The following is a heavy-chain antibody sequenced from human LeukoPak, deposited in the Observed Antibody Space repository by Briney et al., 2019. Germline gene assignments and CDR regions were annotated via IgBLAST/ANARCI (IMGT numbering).Heavy chain of an antibody. CDR1: GGSISSSRYY. CDR3: ARGSYSYGNAFGY. V-gene: IGHV4-39*07. Sequence: SETLSLTCTVSGGSISSSRYYWGWIRQPPGKGLEWIGSIYYSGATYYNPSLKSRVTISLDTSKNQFSLNLNSVTAADTAVYFCARGSYSYGNAFGYWGQGTLVTVSS. CDR2: IYYSGAT. D-gene: IGHD5-18*01. J-gene: IGHJ4*02.